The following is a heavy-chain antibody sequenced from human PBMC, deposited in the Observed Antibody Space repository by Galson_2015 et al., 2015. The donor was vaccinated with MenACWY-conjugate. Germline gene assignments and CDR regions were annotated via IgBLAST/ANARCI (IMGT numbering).Heavy chain of an antibody. Sequence: QSGAEVKKPGDSLKISCKASGYSFTKYWIGWVRQMPGKGLEWMGVIYLDDSDTRYSPSFQGPVTISADKSIRTAYLQWSSLKASDSALYFCSGACSGYDRDAFTTWGQGTMVTVSS. V-gene: IGHV5-51*03. CDR3: SGACSGYDRDAFTT. CDR2: IYLDDSDT. J-gene: IGHJ3*02. CDR1: GYSFTKYW. D-gene: IGHD5-12*01.